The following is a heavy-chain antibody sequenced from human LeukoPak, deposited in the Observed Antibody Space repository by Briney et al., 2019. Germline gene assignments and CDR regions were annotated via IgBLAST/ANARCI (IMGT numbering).Heavy chain of an antibody. Sequence: SETLSLTCAVYGGSFSGYYWSWIRQPPGKGLEWIGEINHSGSTNYNPSLKSRVTISVDTSKNQFSLKLSSVTAADTAVYYCARGTRGYCSGGSCSYYYYYMDVWGKGTTVTVSS. D-gene: IGHD2-15*01. V-gene: IGHV4-34*01. CDR1: GGSFSGYY. CDR3: ARGTRGYCSGGSCSYYYYYMDV. CDR2: INHSGST. J-gene: IGHJ6*03.